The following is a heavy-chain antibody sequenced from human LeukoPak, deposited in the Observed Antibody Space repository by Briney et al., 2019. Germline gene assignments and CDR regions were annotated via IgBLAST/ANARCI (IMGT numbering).Heavy chain of an antibody. Sequence: ASVKVSCKASGGTFSSYAISWVRQAPGQGLEWMGGIIPIFGTANYAQKFQGRVTITTDESTSTAYMELSSLRSEDTAVYYCARGEEGGDAFDIWGQGTMVTVSS. CDR3: ARGEEGGDAFDI. J-gene: IGHJ3*02. CDR1: GGTFSSYA. CDR2: IIPIFGTA. V-gene: IGHV1-69*05.